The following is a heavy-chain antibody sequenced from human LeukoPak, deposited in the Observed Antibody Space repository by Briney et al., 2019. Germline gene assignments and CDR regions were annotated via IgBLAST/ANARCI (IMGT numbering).Heavy chain of an antibody. CDR2: IRYDGSNK. CDR3: AKVASGSYYNWPFDY. D-gene: IGHD1-26*01. Sequence: PGGSLRLSCAASGFTFSSYGMHWVRQAPGKGLERVAFIRYDGSNKYYADSVKGRFTISRDNSKNTVYLQMNSLRAEDTAVYYCAKVASGSYYNWPFDYWGQGTLVTVSS. V-gene: IGHV3-30*02. CDR1: GFTFSSYG. J-gene: IGHJ4*02.